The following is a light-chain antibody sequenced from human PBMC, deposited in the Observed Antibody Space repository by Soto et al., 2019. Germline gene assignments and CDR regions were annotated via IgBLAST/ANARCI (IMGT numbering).Light chain of an antibody. CDR1: QSVSNNY. CDR2: GAS. J-gene: IGKJ3*01. CDR3: HQYGTAPLT. V-gene: IGKV3-20*01. Sequence: EIVLTQSPGTLSLSPGERATLSCRASQSVSNNYLAWYQQKPGQAPRLLIYGASSRATGIPDRFSGSGSGTGFTLTISRLEPEDFSVYYCHQYGTAPLTFGPGTKVDIK.